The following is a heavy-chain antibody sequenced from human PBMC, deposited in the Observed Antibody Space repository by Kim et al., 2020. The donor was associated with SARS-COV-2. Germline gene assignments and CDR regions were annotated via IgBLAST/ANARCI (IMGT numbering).Heavy chain of an antibody. Sequence: SVKVSCKASGGTFSSSAISWVRQAPGQGLEWMGRIIPILGIANYAQKFQGRVTITADKSTSTAYLELSSLRSEDTAVYYCARDASSGWSRGYYFDYCGQGTLVTVSS. CDR2: IIPILGIA. CDR1: GGTFSSSA. D-gene: IGHD6-19*01. J-gene: IGHJ4*02. V-gene: IGHV1-69*04. CDR3: ARDASSGWSRGYYFDY.